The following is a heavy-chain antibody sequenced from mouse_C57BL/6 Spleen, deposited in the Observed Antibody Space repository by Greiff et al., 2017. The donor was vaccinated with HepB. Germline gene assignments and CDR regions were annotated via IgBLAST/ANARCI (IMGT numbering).Heavy chain of an antibody. V-gene: IGHV5-15*01. Sequence: EVHLVESGGGLVQPGGSLKLSCAASGFTFSDYGMAWVRQAPRKGPEWVAFISNLAYSIYYADTVTGRFTISRENAKNTLYLEMSSPRSEDTAMYYCARSYDYGYAMDYWGQGTSVTVSS. J-gene: IGHJ4*01. CDR2: ISNLAYSI. D-gene: IGHD2-4*01. CDR1: GFTFSDYG. CDR3: ARSYDYGYAMDY.